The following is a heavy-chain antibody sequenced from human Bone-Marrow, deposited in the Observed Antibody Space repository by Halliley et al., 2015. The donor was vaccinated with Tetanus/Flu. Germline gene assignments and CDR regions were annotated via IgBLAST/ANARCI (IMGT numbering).Heavy chain of an antibody. V-gene: IGHV3-11*05. CDR3: ARGQKRYDN. J-gene: IGHJ4*02. CDR2: VSFVNTYT. Sequence: KGLEYLSYVSFVNTYTDYADSVKGRFTIPRDNARKTVYLQMTNLRVEDTAVYYCARGQKRYDNWGQGTRVIVSS. D-gene: IGHD1-1*01.